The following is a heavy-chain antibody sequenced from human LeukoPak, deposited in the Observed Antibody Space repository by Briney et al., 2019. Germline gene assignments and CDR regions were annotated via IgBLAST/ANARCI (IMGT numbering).Heavy chain of an antibody. V-gene: IGHV4-59*08. Sequence: LETLSLTCTVSGGSISSYYWSWIRQPPGKGLEWIGYIYYSGSTNYNPSLKSRVTISVDTSKNQFSLKLSSVTAADTAVYYCARSPFNWNDDYFDYWGQGTLVTVSS. D-gene: IGHD1-20*01. CDR2: IYYSGST. J-gene: IGHJ4*02. CDR1: GGSISSYY. CDR3: ARSPFNWNDDYFDY.